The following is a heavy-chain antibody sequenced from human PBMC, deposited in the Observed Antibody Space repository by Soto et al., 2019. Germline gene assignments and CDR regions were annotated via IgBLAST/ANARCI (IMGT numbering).Heavy chain of an antibody. CDR3: AIPRDF. CDR1: GFPFSIYW. CDR2: INQDGREK. J-gene: IGHJ4*02. Sequence: PGGSVRLSCAASGFPFSIYWMNWVRQSPGKGLEWVASINQDGREKIYVDSVKGRFTISRDNAKNSLYLQMNSLRAEDTAVYYCAIPRDFWGQGTLVPVSS. V-gene: IGHV3-7*01.